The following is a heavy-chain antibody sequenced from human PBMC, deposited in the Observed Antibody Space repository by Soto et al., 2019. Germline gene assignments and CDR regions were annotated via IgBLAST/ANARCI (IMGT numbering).Heavy chain of an antibody. CDR2: ISAYNGNT. CDR3: ARDLGIFDFWGGYGGTYGMDV. J-gene: IGHJ6*02. Sequence: ASVKVSCKASGYTFTSYGISWVRQAPGQGLEWMGWISAYNGNTNYAQKLQGRVTMTTDTSTSTAYMELRSLRSDDPAVYYWARDLGIFDFWGGYGGTYGMDVWGQGTTVTVSS. V-gene: IGHV1-18*04. CDR1: GYTFTSYG. D-gene: IGHD3-3*01.